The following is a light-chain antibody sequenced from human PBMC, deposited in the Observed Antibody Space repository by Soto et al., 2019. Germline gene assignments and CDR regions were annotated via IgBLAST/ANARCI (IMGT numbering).Light chain of an antibody. Sequence: EIVMTQSPATLSLSPGERATLSCRASQRVSSNLAWYQQKPGQAPRLLIYDASTRATGIPNRFSGSGCGTEFTLTISSLKSEDYAIYYCQYYNHGRPWTFGQGTKVEIK. CDR2: DAS. CDR1: QRVSSN. J-gene: IGKJ1*01. V-gene: IGKV3-15*01. CDR3: QYYNHGRPWT.